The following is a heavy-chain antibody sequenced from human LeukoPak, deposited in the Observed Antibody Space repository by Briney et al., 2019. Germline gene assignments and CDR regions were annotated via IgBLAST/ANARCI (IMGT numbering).Heavy chain of an antibody. CDR1: GYTFTGYY. J-gene: IGHJ4*02. D-gene: IGHD2-2*01. CDR2: INPNSGGT. V-gene: IGHV1-2*02. CDR3: ARHDCSSTSCPVDY. Sequence: VASVKVSCKASGYTFTGYYMHWVRQAPGQGLEWMGWINPNSGGTNYAQKFQGRVTMTRDTSISTAYMELSRLRSDDTAVYYCARHDCSSTSCPVDYWGQGTLVTVSS.